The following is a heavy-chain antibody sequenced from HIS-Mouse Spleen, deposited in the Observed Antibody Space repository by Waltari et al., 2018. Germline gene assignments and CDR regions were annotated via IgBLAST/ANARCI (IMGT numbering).Heavy chain of an antibody. V-gene: IGHV4-39*07. CDR2: IYYCGST. Sequence: QLQLQESGPGLVKPSETLSLTCTVSGGSISSSSYYWGWIRQPPGKGLEWIGSIYYCGSTYYNPSRKSRVTISVDTSKNQFSLKLSSVTAADTAVYYCAREIPYSSSWYDWYFDLWGRGTLVTVSS. CDR1: GGSISSSSYY. CDR3: AREIPYSSSWYDWYFDL. D-gene: IGHD6-13*01. J-gene: IGHJ2*01.